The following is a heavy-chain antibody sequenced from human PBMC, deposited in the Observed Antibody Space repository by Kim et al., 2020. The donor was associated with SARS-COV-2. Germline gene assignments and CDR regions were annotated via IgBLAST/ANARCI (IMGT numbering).Heavy chain of an antibody. D-gene: IGHD5-18*01. Sequence: SPSFQGQVTISADKSISTAYLQWSSLKAWDTAMYYCARRGGYSYATVDYWGQGTLVTVSS. CDR3: ARRGGYSYATVDY. J-gene: IGHJ4*02. V-gene: IGHV5-51*01.